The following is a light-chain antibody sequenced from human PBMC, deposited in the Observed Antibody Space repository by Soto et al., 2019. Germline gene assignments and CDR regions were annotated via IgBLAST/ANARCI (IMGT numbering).Light chain of an antibody. Sequence: DIQMTQSPSTLSASVGDRVTITCRASQSISSWLAWYQQKPGTAPKLLIYHASTLESGVPSRFSGSGSGTEFTLTISSLQPEDFATYYCQQRNSYPITFGQGTRLEIK. CDR3: QQRNSYPIT. V-gene: IGKV1-5*01. CDR2: HAS. CDR1: QSISSW. J-gene: IGKJ5*01.